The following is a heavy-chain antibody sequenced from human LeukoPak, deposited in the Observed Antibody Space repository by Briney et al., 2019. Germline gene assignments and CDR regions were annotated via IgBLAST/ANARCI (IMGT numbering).Heavy chain of an antibody. CDR3: ARDGGFDSSSWYYFDY. Sequence: SETLSLTCTVSGGSISSSSYYWGWIRQPPGKGLEWIGSIYYSGSTYYNPSLKSRVTISVDTSKNQFSLKLSSVTAADTAVYYCARDGGFDSSSWYYFDYWGQGTLVTVSS. CDR1: GGSISSSSYY. CDR2: IYYSGST. V-gene: IGHV4-39*07. D-gene: IGHD6-13*01. J-gene: IGHJ4*02.